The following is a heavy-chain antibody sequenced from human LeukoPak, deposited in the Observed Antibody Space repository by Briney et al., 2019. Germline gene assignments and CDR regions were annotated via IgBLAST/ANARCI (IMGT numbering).Heavy chain of an antibody. Sequence: ASVKVSCKASGYTFTGYYMHWVRQAPGQGLEWMGWINPNSGGTNYAQKFQGRVTMTRDTSISTAYMELSRLRSDDTVVYYCARDFEYSSSRDYWGQGTLVTVSS. V-gene: IGHV1-2*02. J-gene: IGHJ4*02. CDR2: INPNSGGT. D-gene: IGHD6-6*01. CDR1: GYTFTGYY. CDR3: ARDFEYSSSRDY.